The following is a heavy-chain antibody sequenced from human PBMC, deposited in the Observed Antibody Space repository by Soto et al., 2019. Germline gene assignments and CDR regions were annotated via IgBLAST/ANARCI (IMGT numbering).Heavy chain of an antibody. D-gene: IGHD5-18*01. CDR3: AREVIRALDTAMVQEGV. Sequence: GGSLRLSCAASGFTFSSYSMNWVRQAPGKGLEWVSSISSSSSYIYYADSVKGRFTISRDNAKNSLYLQMNSLRAEDTVVYYCAREVIRALDTAMVQEGVWGQGTLVTVSS. V-gene: IGHV3-21*01. CDR1: GFTFSSYS. CDR2: ISSSSSYI. J-gene: IGHJ4*02.